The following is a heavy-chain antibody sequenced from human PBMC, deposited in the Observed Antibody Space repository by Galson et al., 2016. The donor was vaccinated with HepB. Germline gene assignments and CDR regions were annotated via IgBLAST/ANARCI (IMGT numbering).Heavy chain of an antibody. V-gene: IGHV1-3*01. J-gene: IGHJ4*02. CDR1: GYTFTTYP. D-gene: IGHD3-16*01. CDR2: ISAGSGST. Sequence: SVKVSCKVSGYTFTTYPMHWVRQAPGQRLEWMGWISAGSGSTESSQKFQGRVTITSDTSANTAYMELSSLRPEDTAMYYCARGGSPRFYYYYFDYWGQGTLVTVSS. CDR3: ARGGSPRFYYYYFDY.